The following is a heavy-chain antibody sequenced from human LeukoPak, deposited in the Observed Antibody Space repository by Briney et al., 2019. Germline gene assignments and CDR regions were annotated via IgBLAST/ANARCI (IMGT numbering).Heavy chain of an antibody. D-gene: IGHD3-3*01. CDR1: GYTFTSYD. Sequence: GASVKVSCKASGYTFTSYDINWVRQATGQGLEWMGWMNPNCGNTGYAQKFQGRVTITRNNSISTAYMELSSLRSDDTAVYYCARGGITIVGVSPGCPDYWGQGALATVP. CDR2: MNPNCGNT. J-gene: IGHJ4*02. V-gene: IGHV1-8*03. CDR3: ARGGITIVGVSPGCPDY.